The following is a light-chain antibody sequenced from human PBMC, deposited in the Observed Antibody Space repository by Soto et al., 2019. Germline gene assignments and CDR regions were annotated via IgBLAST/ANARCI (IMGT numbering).Light chain of an antibody. CDR3: GTWDSSLSAAV. J-gene: IGLJ7*01. V-gene: IGLV1-51*01. CDR2: DNN. CDR1: SSNIGNYH. Sequence: QSVLTQPPSVSAAPGQKVTISCSGGSSNIGNYHVSWYQQLPGTAPKLLISDNNRRPSGIPDRFSSSNSGTSATLGITGLQTGDEADYYCGTWDSSLSAAVFGGGTQLTVL.